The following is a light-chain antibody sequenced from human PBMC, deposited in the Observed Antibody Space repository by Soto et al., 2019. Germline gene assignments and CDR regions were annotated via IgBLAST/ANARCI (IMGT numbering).Light chain of an antibody. V-gene: IGKV3-11*01. CDR1: QSVGSY. Sequence: EIVLPQSPGTLSLSPGESATLSCRASQSVGSYLAWYQQKPGQAPRLLIFNTSNRATGIPARFSGSGSGTDFTLTISGLEPEDFAVYYCQQRTNRPPITFGQGTRLEIK. CDR3: QQRTNRPPIT. J-gene: IGKJ5*01. CDR2: NTS.